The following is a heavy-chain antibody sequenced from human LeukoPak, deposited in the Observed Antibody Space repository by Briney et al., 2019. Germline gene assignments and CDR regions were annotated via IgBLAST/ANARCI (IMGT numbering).Heavy chain of an antibody. J-gene: IGHJ4*02. CDR2: IDSNTGDT. CDR3: ARDRSITEKYTGRYFHDH. V-gene: IGHV1-2*02. Sequence: ASVKVSCKASGYTFTAYYLHWVRQAPGQGLEWMGWIDSNTGDTKYTQKFQGRVSMTRDTSFNTAYMELSRLTSDDTAVYYCARDRSITEKYTGRYFHDHWGQGSLVTVSS. D-gene: IGHD1-26*01. CDR1: GYTFTAYY.